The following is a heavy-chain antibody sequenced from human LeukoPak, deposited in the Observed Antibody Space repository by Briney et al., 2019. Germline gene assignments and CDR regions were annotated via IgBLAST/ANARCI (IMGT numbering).Heavy chain of an antibody. V-gene: IGHV3-30-3*01. CDR3: ARDPERYGSGSYLDY. CDR1: GSTFSSYA. CDR2: ISYDGTNK. J-gene: IGHJ4*02. Sequence: GKSLRLSCAASGSTFSSYAINWVRQAPGKGLEWVAVISYDGTNKNYADSVKGRFTISRDSSKNTVYLEMNSLRGEDTAVYYCARDPERYGSGSYLDYWGQGSLVTVSS. D-gene: IGHD3-10*01.